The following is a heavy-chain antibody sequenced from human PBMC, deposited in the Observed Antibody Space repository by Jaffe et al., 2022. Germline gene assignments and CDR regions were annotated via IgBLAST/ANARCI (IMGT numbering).Heavy chain of an antibody. J-gene: IGHJ3*02. CDR3: ARDREYSYADTNNYAFDI. CDR2: IYYSGST. Sequence: QVQLQESGPGLVKPSETLSLTCTVSGGSISSYYWSWIRQPPGKGLEWIGYIYYSGSTNYNPSLKSRVTISVDTSKNQFSLKLSSVTAADTAVYYCARDREYSYADTNNYAFDIWGQGTMVTVSS. D-gene: IGHD5-18*01. V-gene: IGHV4-59*01. CDR1: GGSISSYY.